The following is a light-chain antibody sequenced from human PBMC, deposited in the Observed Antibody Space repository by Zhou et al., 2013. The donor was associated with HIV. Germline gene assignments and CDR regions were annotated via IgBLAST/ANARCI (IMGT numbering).Light chain of an antibody. V-gene: IGKV3-20*01. Sequence: EIVLTQSPGTLSLSPGERATLSCRASQSVSSSFLAWYQQKPGQAPRLLIFGASSRATGIPDRFSGSGSGTDFALTLSRLEPEDFAVYYCQQYGSLPPTFGLGDQAGDQT. J-gene: IGKJ2*01. CDR2: GAS. CDR1: QSVSSSF. CDR3: QQYGSLPPT.